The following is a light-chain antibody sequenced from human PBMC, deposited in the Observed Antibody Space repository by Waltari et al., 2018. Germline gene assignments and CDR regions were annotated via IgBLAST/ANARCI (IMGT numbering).Light chain of an antibody. CDR2: KAT. V-gene: IGLV8-61*01. Sequence: QTVVTQEPSLSVSPGGTVTLTCALSSGSISTNSYANWYQQTPGQAPRTLVYKATARSSGVPDRFSGSILGNTAALTITGAQADDESDYYCALYMGSGIWVFGGGTRLTVL. CDR1: SGSISTNSY. J-gene: IGLJ3*02. CDR3: ALYMGSGIWV.